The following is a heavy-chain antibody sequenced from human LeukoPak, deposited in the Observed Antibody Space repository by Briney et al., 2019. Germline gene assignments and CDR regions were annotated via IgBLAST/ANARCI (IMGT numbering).Heavy chain of an antibody. Sequence: SETLSLTCTVSGGSLSSSYWSWIRQPPGKGLAWIGYIYYSGSTNYNPSLKSRVTISVDTSKHQFSLKLSSVTAADTAVYYCARDRHYYGSGSYQGLNWFDPWGQGTLVTVSS. J-gene: IGHJ5*02. CDR3: ARDRHYYGSGSYQGLNWFDP. D-gene: IGHD3-10*01. V-gene: IGHV4-59*01. CDR1: GGSLSSSY. CDR2: IYYSGST.